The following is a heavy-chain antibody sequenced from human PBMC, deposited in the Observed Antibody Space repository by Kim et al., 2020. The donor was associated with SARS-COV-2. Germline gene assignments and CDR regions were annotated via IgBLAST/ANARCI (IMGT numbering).Heavy chain of an antibody. J-gene: IGHJ4*02. V-gene: IGHV3-11*01. CDR2: GTSI. CDR3: VREPAY. Sequence: GTSIKYAHSVNRRFTISRDNAKKSLSLQMNRLTPEDTAVYYCVREPAYWGQGTLVTVSS.